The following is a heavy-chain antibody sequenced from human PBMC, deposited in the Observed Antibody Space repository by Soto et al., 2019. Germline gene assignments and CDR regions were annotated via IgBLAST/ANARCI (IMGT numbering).Heavy chain of an antibody. CDR3: AKDLIAVAVYWYFDL. Sequence: QVQLVESGGGVVQPGRSLRLSCAASGFTFSSYSMHWVRQAPGKGLEWVAVISYDGSNKYYADSVKGRFTISRDNSKNTLYLQMNSLRAEDTAVYYCAKDLIAVAVYWYFDLWGRGTLVTVSS. CDR2: ISYDGSNK. V-gene: IGHV3-30*18. D-gene: IGHD6-19*01. CDR1: GFTFSSYS. J-gene: IGHJ2*01.